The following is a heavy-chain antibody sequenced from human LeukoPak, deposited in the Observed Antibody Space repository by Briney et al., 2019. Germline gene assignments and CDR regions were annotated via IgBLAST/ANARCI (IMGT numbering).Heavy chain of an antibody. CDR1: GFTSSKTW. D-gene: IGHD3-3*01. J-gene: IGHJ3*02. CDR2: ISYDGSNK. V-gene: IGHV3-30*18. CDR3: AKGETVLRFLEWLPDAFDI. Sequence: SGGSLRLSCIGSGFTSSKTWMMWVRQAPGKGLEWVAVISYDGSNKYYADSVKGRFTISRDNSKNTLYLQMNSLRAEDTAVYYCAKGETVLRFLEWLPDAFDIWGQGTMVTVSS.